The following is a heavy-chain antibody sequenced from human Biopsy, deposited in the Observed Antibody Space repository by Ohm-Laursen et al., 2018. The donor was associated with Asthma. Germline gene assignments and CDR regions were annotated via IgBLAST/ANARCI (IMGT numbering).Heavy chain of an antibody. J-gene: IGHJ4*02. V-gene: IGHV3-30*18. CDR2: ISFDGSNK. Sequence: SLRLSCSASGFSFSNYGMHWVRQAPGKGLEWVAVISFDGSNKYYADFVRGRFTISRDNSRNTLHLQMNSLRAEDTAVYYCAKDVFPGWELRRGPDYWGQGTLVTVSS. D-gene: IGHD1-26*01. CDR3: AKDVFPGWELRRGPDY. CDR1: GFSFSNYG.